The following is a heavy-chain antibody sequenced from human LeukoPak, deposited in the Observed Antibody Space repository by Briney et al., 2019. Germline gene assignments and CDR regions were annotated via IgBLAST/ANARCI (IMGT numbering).Heavy chain of an antibody. CDR3: AKDAQRGFDYSNSFQY. D-gene: IGHD4-11*01. CDR1: GFIFTDYG. Sequence: PGGSLTLSCAASGFIFTDYGFHWVRQAPGKGLEWVAAIWSDATNMFYANSVKGRFFIQRDDYQNTVYLEMSSMRAEDTAVYYCAKDAQRGFDYSNSFQYWGQGSLVTVSS. CDR2: IWSDATNM. V-gene: IGHV3-33*06. J-gene: IGHJ4*02.